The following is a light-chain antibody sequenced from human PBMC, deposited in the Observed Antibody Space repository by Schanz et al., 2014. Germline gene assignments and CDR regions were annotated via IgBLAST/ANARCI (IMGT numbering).Light chain of an antibody. V-gene: IGLV2-23*01. CDR2: EVS. CDR3: CSYAGSTKLR. Sequence: QPVLTQPASVSGSPGQSITISCTGTSSDVGSYDLVSWYQHHPGKAPKLMIYEVSNRPSGVPDRFSGSKSGNTASLTVSGLQAEDEADYYCCSYAGSTKLRFGGGTKLTVL. J-gene: IGLJ3*02. CDR1: SSDVGSYDL.